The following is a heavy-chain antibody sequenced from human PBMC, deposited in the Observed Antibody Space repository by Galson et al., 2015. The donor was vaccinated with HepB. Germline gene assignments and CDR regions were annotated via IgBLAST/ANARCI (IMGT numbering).Heavy chain of an antibody. J-gene: IGHJ4*02. Sequence: SVKVSCKASGFTFTRSAVQWVRQARGQRLEWIGWIVVGSGNTNYAQKSQERVTINRDMSTSTAYMELSSLRSEDTAVYYCAAAGPGYSGYEFDYWGQGTLVTVSS. V-gene: IGHV1-58*01. CDR1: GFTFTRSA. CDR3: AAAGPGYSGYEFDY. CDR2: IVVGSGNT. D-gene: IGHD5-12*01.